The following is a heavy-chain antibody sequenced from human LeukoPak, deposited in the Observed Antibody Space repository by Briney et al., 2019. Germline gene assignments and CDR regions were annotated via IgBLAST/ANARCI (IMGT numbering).Heavy chain of an antibody. CDR1: IFTFSSYA. J-gene: IGHJ4*02. CDR3: ARVSSGWYYFDY. CDR2: ISYDGSNK. D-gene: IGHD6-19*01. Sequence: GGSLRLSCAASIFTFSSYAMHWVRQAPGKGLEWVAVISYDGSNKYYADSVKGRFTISRDNSKNTLYLQMNSLRAEDMAVYYCARVSSGWYYFDYWGQGTLVTVSS. V-gene: IGHV3-30*04.